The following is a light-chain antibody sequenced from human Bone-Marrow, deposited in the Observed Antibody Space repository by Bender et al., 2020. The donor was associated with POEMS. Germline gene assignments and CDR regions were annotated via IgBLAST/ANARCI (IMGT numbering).Light chain of an antibody. J-gene: IGLJ3*02. CDR3: AAWDGSLNGVV. CDR1: SSNIGAHA. V-gene: IGLV1-44*01. CDR2: SSH. Sequence: QSVLTQPPSASGTPGQRVTISCSGGSSNIGAHAVNWYQHLPGTAPKLLIYSSHRRPSEVPDRFSGSRSGTSASLAISGLQSEDEADYYCAAWDGSLNGVVFGGGTKVTVL.